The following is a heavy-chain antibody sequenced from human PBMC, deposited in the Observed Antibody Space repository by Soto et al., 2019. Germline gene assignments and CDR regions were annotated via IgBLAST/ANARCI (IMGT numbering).Heavy chain of an antibody. J-gene: IGHJ3*01. CDR3: VRGDKRGFDL. V-gene: IGHV3-74*01. Sequence: EVQLVESEGGLVQRGGSLRLSFAASGFTFNYYWMHWVRQAPGQGLVWVSHIHSDGSTTTYADSVKGRFTISRDNAKNTLYLQMNSLRAEDTAVYYRVRGDKRGFDLWGQGTTVTVSS. CDR1: GFTFNYYW. CDR2: IHSDGSTT. D-gene: IGHD2-21*02.